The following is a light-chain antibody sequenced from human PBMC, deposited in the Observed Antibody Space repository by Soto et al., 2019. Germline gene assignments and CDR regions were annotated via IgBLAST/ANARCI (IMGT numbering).Light chain of an antibody. CDR2: AAS. CDR3: QQYDNLPPPWT. CDR1: QGINSW. Sequence: DIQMTQSPSSVSASVGDRVTMTCRASQGINSWLAWYQQKPGKAPKLLIYAASNLQSGVPSRFSGSGSGTDFTLTISSLQPEDFATFYCQQYDNLPPPWTFGQGTKVDIK. J-gene: IGKJ1*01. V-gene: IGKV1-12*01.